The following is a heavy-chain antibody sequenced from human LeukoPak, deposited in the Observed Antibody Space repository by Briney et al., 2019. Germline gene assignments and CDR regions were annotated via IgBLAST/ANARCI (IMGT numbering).Heavy chain of an antibody. CDR2: INHSGST. CDR1: GGSFSGYY. V-gene: IGHV4-34*01. CDR3: AGVTGAYGDFAWFGP. Sequence: SETLSLTCAVFGGSFSGYYWSWVRQPPGKGLEWIGEINHSGSTNYNPSLKSRVTISADSSKNQFSLKVRSVTAADTAVYYCAGVTGAYGDFAWFGPWGQGTLVTVSS. D-gene: IGHD4-17*01. J-gene: IGHJ5*02.